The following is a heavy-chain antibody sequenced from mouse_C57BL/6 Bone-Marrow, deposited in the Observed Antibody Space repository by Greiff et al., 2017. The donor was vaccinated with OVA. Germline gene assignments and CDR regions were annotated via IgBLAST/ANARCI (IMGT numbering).Heavy chain of an antibody. CDR1: GYTFTSYW. J-gene: IGHJ4*01. Sequence: QVQLQQPGAELVKPGASVKLSCKASGYTFTSYWMHWVKQRPGQGLEWIGMIHPNSGSTNYNEKFKSKATLTVDNSSSTAYMQLSSLTSEDSAVYNFAIPSSSVYTFCCAMDYWGQGTSVTVSS. D-gene: IGHD6-2*01. CDR2: IHPNSGST. V-gene: IGHV1-64*01. CDR3: AIPSSSVYTFCCAMDY.